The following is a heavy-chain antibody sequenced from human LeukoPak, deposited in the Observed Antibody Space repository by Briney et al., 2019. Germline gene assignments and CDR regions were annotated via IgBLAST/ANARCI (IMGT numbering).Heavy chain of an antibody. CDR1: GGTFISYA. CDR2: IIPIFGTA. J-gene: IGHJ4*02. Sequence: SVKVSCKASGGTFISYAISWVRQAPGQGLEWMGGIIPIFGTANYAQKFQGRVTITADESTSTAYMELSSLRSEDTAVYYCARVKRYGDYDFDYWGQGTLVTVSS. V-gene: IGHV1-69*13. D-gene: IGHD4-17*01. CDR3: ARVKRYGDYDFDY.